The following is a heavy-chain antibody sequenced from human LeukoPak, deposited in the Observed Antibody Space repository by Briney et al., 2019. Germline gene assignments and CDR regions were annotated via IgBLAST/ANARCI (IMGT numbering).Heavy chain of an antibody. J-gene: IGHJ4*02. Sequence: PSETLSLTCTVSGGSISSSSYYWGWIRQPPGKGLEWIGSIYYSGSTYYNPSLKSRVTISVDTSKNQFSLKLSSVTAADTAVYYCARGRRLQRPYYFDYWGQGTLVTVSS. V-gene: IGHV4-39*07. D-gene: IGHD6-25*01. CDR3: ARGRRLQRPYYFDY. CDR1: GGSISSSSYY. CDR2: IYYSGST.